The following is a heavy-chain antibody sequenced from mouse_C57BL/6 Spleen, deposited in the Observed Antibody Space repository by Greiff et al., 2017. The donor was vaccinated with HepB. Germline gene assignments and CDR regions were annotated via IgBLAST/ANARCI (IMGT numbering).Heavy chain of an antibody. V-gene: IGHV1-82*01. CDR2: IYPGDGDT. D-gene: IGHD4-1*01. Sequence: VESGASVKISCKASGYAFSSSWMNWVKQRPGKGLEWIGRIYPGDGDTNYNGKFKGKATLTADKSSSTAYMQLSSLTSEDSAVYFCARDWDGHFDYWGQGTTLTVSA. CDR1: GYAFSSSW. J-gene: IGHJ2*01. CDR3: ARDWDGHFDY.